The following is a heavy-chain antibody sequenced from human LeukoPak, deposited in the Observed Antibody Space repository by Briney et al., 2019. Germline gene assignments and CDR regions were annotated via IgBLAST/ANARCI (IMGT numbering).Heavy chain of an antibody. J-gene: IGHJ4*02. Sequence: GGSLRLSCAASGFTFDDYAMHWVRQAPGKGLEWVSGISWNSGSIGYADSVKGRFTISRDNAKNSLYLQMNSLRAEDTALYYCAKDTGSSGWLHAFDYWGRGTLVTVSS. D-gene: IGHD6-19*01. CDR2: ISWNSGSI. CDR1: GFTFDDYA. V-gene: IGHV3-9*01. CDR3: AKDTGSSGWLHAFDY.